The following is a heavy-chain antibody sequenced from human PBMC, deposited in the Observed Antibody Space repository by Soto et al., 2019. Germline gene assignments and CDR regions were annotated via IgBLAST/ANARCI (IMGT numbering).Heavy chain of an antibody. D-gene: IGHD3-10*01. CDR1: GGSISRSNW. CDR2: IHHSGAT. Sequence: SETLSLTCVVSGGSISRSNWWSWVRQPPGKGLEWIGQIHHSGATHYNPSLKSRVTISVDKSKNQFSLKLTSVTAADTAVYYCARVTMFRGVLPLHALWGQGTLVTVSS. J-gene: IGHJ1*01. CDR3: ARVTMFRGVLPLHAL. V-gene: IGHV4-4*02.